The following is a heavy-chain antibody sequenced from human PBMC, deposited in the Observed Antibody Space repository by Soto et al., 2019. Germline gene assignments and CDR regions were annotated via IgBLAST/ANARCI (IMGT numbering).Heavy chain of an antibody. CDR3: ARDLWGSDYYYGMDV. Sequence: PSETLSLTCTVSGGSISSGDYYWSWIRQPPGKGLEWIGYIYYSGSTYYNPSLKSRVTISVDTSKNQFSLKLSSVTAADTAVYYCARDLWGSDYYYGMDVWGQGTTVTVSS. CDR2: IYYSGST. J-gene: IGHJ6*02. D-gene: IGHD3-10*01. CDR1: GGSISSGDYY. V-gene: IGHV4-30-4*01.